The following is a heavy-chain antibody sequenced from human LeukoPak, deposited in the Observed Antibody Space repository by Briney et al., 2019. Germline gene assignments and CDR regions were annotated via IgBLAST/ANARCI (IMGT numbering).Heavy chain of an antibody. CDR1: GGSISSSSYY. D-gene: IGHD3-22*01. CDR3: ARGRMYYDSSGYYYSEYNWFDP. J-gene: IGHJ5*02. Sequence: PSETLSLTCTVSGGSISSSSYYWGWIRQPPGKGLEWIGSIYYSGSTNYNPSLKSRVTISVDTSKNQFSLKLSSVTAADTAVYYCARGRMYYDSSGYYYSEYNWFDPWGQGTLVTVSS. CDR2: IYYSGST. V-gene: IGHV4-39*07.